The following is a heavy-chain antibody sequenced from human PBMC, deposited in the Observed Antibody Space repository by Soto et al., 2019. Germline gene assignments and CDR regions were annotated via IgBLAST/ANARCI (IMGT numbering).Heavy chain of an antibody. V-gene: IGHV4-39*01. D-gene: IGHD2-15*01. CDR2: IYYSGST. Sequence: QLQLQESGPGLVKPSETLSLTCTVSGGSISSSSYYWGWIRQPPGKGLEWIGSIYYSGSTYYNPSLKRRVTVAGGTSKNQFSLAQSAVTVAHAAVYYCVTGEGYCSGGSCYSAFDYWGQGTLVTVSS. CDR1: GGSISSSSYY. CDR3: VTGEGYCSGGSCYSAFDY. J-gene: IGHJ4*02.